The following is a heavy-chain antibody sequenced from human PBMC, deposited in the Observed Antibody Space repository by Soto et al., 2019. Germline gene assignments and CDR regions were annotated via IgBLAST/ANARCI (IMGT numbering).Heavy chain of an antibody. J-gene: IGHJ6*02. CDR3: AREIVGARSYYYYYGMDV. CDR2: IYYSGST. D-gene: IGHD1-26*01. Sequence: TLSLTCTVSGGSISSGGYYWSWIRQHPGKGLEWIGYIYYSGSTYYNPPLTSPVTISVDTSKNQFSLKLSSVTAADTAVYYCAREIVGARSYYYYYGMDVWGQGTTVTVSS. CDR1: GGSISSGGYY. V-gene: IGHV4-31*01.